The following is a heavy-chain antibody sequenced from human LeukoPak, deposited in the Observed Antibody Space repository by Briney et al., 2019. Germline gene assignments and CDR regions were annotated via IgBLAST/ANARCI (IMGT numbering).Heavy chain of an antibody. D-gene: IGHD2-2*01. CDR1: GFTFISYA. CDR3: AGDSVAPAVHYYFDY. CDR2: ISSDGSNK. V-gene: IGHV3-30*04. J-gene: IGHJ4*02. Sequence: PGGSLRLSCAASGFTFISYAMHWVRQAPGKGLEWVAVISSDGSNKYYADSVKGRFTISIDNSKNTLYLQMNSLRAEDTAVYYCAGDSVAPAVHYYFDYWGQGTLVTVSS.